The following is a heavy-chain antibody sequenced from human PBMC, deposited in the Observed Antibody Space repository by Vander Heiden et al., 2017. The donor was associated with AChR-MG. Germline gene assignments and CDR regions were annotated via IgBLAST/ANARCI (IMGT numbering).Heavy chain of an antibody. J-gene: IGHJ5*02. V-gene: IGHV1-18*01. D-gene: IGHD5-18*01. CDR2: ISAYNGNT. CDR3: ARGPDTAMPLVSWFDP. Sequence: SGAEVKKPGASVTVSCKASGYTFTSYGISWVRQAPGQGLEWMGWISAYNGNTNYAQKLQGRVTMTTDTSTSTAYMELRSLGSDDTAVYYCARGPDTAMPLVSWFDPWGQGTLVTVSS. CDR1: GYTFTSYG.